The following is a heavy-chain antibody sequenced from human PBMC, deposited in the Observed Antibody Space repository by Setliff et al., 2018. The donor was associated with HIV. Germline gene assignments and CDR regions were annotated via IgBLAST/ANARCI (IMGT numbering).Heavy chain of an antibody. CDR1: EFTFSSYK. CDR3: ARDLSPGITAPLDY. J-gene: IGHJ4*02. Sequence: GSLRLSCAASEFTFSSYKMSWVRQAPGKGLEWVANIKQDGSEKYYVDSVKGRFTISRDNAKNSLYLQMNSLRAEDTAVYYCARDLSPGITAPLDYWGQGTLVTVSS. D-gene: IGHD6-13*01. CDR2: IKQDGSEK. V-gene: IGHV3-7*01.